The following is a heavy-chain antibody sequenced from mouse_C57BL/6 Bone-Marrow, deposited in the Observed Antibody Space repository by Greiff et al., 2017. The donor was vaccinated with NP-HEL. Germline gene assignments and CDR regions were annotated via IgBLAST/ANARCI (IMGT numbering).Heavy chain of an antibody. D-gene: IGHD1-1*01. CDR3: TTYYGSPYWYFDV. V-gene: IGHV14-4*01. J-gene: IGHJ1*03. CDR1: GFNIKDDY. CDR2: IDPENGDT. Sequence: VQLQQSGAELVRPGASVKLSCTASGFNIKDDYMHWVKQRPEQGLEWIGWIDPENGDTEYASKFQGKGTITADTSSNTAYLQLSSLTSEDTAVYYCTTYYGSPYWYFDVWGTGTTVTVSS.